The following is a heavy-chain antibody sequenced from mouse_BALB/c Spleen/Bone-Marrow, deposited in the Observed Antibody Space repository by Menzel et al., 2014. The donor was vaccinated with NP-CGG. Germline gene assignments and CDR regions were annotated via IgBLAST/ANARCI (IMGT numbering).Heavy chain of an antibody. CDR1: GFDFSRYW. CDR2: INPESNTI. J-gene: IGHJ3*01. V-gene: IGHV4-1*02. CDR3: ARLGYYGWFAY. Sequence: EVKVVESGGGLVQPGGSLKLSCAASGFDFSRYWMSRVRRAPGKGLQWIGEINPESNTINYTPSLKDKFIISRDNAKNTLYLQMSKVRSEDTALYCCARLGYYGWFAYWGQGTLVTVSA. D-gene: IGHD2-3*01.